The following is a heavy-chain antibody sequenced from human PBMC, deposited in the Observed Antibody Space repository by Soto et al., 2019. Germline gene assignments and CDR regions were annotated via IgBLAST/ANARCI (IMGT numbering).Heavy chain of an antibody. D-gene: IGHD2-2*01. J-gene: IGHJ6*02. CDR3: ARLGDRVVVPASYYYYYGMDV. CDR2: IYPGDSDT. V-gene: IGHV5-51*01. Sequence: GESLKISCKGSGYSFTSYWIGWVRQMPGKGLEWMGIIYPGDSDTRYSPSFQGQVTISADKSTSTAYLQWSSLKASDTAMYYCARLGDRVVVPASYYYYYGMDVWGQGTTVTVSS. CDR1: GYSFTSYW.